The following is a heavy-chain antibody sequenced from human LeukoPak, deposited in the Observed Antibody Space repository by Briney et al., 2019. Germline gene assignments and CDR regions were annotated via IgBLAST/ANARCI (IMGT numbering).Heavy chain of an antibody. V-gene: IGHV4-34*01. D-gene: IGHD3-10*01. CDR2: INHSGST. Sequence: PSETLSLTCAVYGGSFSGYYWSWIRQPPGKGLEWIGEINHSGSTNYNPSLKSRVAISVGTSKNQFSLKLSSVTAADTAVYYCAREVVRGVTTGVWFDPWGQGTLVTVSS. CDR3: AREVVRGVTTGVWFDP. J-gene: IGHJ5*02. CDR1: GGSFSGYY.